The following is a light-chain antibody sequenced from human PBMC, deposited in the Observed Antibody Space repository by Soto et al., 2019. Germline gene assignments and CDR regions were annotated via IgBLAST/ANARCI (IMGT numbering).Light chain of an antibody. CDR1: SSNSNC. CDR2: AAS. Sequence: SLVTQSPSSLFGSXGERVIIPCRPSSSNSNCLNWYQDKQGXASKIXISAASNLQSGGTSRFSGSGSGKDFTLTISCLPCDDCATYECQQYEHHWTFGQGTKVDIK. CDR3: QQYEHHWT. J-gene: IGKJ1*01. V-gene: IGKV1-39*01.